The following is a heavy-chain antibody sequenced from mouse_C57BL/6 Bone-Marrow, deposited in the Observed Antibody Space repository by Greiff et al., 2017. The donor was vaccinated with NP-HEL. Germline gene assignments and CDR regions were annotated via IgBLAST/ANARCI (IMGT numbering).Heavy chain of an antibody. J-gene: IGHJ4*01. V-gene: IGHV1-81*01. CDR2: IYPRSGNT. CDR3: ARGYYGSNYYAMDY. CDR1: GYTFTSYG. D-gene: IGHD1-1*01. Sequence: QVQLQQSGAELARPGASVKLSCKASGYTFTSYGISWVKQRTGQGLEWIGEIYPRSGNTYYTEKFKGKATLTADKYSSTAYMELRSLTSEDAAVYFCARGYYGSNYYAMDYWGQGTSVTVSS.